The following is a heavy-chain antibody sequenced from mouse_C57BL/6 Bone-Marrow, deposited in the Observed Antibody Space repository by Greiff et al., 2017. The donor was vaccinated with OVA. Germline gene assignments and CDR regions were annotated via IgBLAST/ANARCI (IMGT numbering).Heavy chain of an antibody. V-gene: IGHV1-64*01. CDR3: ARLRYGREDYDAMDY. D-gene: IGHD1-1*01. CDR2: IHPNSGST. J-gene: IGHJ4*01. Sequence: QVQLQQPGAELVKPGASVTLSCKASGYTFTSYWMHWVKQRPGQGLEWIGMIHPNSGSTNYNEKFKSKATLTVDKSYSTAYMQLSSLTSEDSAVYYLARLRYGREDYDAMDYWGQGTSVTVSS. CDR1: GYTFTSYW.